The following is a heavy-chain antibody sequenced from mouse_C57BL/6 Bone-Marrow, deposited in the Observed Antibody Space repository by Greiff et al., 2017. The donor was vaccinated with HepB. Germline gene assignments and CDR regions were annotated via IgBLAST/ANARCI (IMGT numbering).Heavy chain of an antibody. D-gene: IGHD1-1*01. CDR2: IWSDGST. J-gene: IGHJ4*01. CDR3: ARHRDYGSRGAMDY. Sequence: VMLVESGPGLVAPSQSLSITCTVSGFSLTSYGVHWVRQPPGKGLEWLVVIWSDGSTTYNSALKSRLSISKDNSKSQVVLKMNSLQTDDTAMYYFARHRDYGSRGAMDYWGQGTSVTVSS. V-gene: IGHV2-6-1*01. CDR1: GFSLTSYG.